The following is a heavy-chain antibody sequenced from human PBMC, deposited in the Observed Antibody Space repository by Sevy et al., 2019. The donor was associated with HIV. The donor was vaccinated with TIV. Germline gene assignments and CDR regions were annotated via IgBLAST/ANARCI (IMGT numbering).Heavy chain of an antibody. V-gene: IGHV3-23*01. D-gene: IGHD1-26*01. J-gene: IGHJ4*02. CDR1: KFTFTIYA. CDR3: ANAPVQDLVSGPALAPFDF. CDR2: ISGSGGGT. Sequence: GESLKISCAASKFTFTIYAMSWVRQAPGKGLEWVSAISGSGGGTYYADSVKGRFTISGDNSKNTLYLQMNSLRAEDTAVYYCANAPVQDLVSGPALAPFDFWGQGTLVTVSS.